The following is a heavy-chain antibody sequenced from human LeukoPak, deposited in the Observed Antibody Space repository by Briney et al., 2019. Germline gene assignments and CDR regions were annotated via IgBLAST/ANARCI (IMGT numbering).Heavy chain of an antibody. V-gene: IGHV3-7*01. Sequence: GGSLRLSCAASGFTFSSSAMNWVRQAPGKGLEWVANIKQDGSEKYYVDSVKGRFTISRDNAKNSLYLQMNSLRAEDTAVYYCAREAIVGATTLFGNYYYYYYMDVWGKGTTVTVSS. D-gene: IGHD1-26*01. CDR2: IKQDGSEK. J-gene: IGHJ6*03. CDR1: GFTFSSSA. CDR3: AREAIVGATTLFGNYYYYYYMDV.